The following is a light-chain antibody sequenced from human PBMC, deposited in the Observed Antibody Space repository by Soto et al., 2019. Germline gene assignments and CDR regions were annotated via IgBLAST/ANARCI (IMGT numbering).Light chain of an antibody. J-gene: IGKJ5*01. Sequence: ESVLTQSPVTLSLSPGERAALSCRASQSVGSSYLAWYQQKPGQAPRLLIYGASIRATDIPDRFSGSGSGTDFTLTISSLEPEDFAVYYCQQYGTSPPITFGQGTRLEIK. V-gene: IGKV3-20*01. CDR2: GAS. CDR1: QSVGSSY. CDR3: QQYGTSPPIT.